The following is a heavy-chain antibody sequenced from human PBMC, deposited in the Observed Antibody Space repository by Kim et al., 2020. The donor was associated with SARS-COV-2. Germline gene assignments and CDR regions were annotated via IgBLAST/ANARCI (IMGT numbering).Heavy chain of an antibody. CDR1: GFTFSSYG. CDR2: MWNEGKDV. D-gene: IGHD3-16*01. Sequence: GGSLRLSCVASGFTFSSYGMHWVRQAPGKGLEWVAVMWNEGKDVFYADSAKGRFTISRDTFKNTVYPQMKHLRSEDTADYSCVRDWGGSAPGAAYWGLGT. CDR3: VRDWGGSAPGAAY. V-gene: IGHV3-33*01. J-gene: IGHJ4*02.